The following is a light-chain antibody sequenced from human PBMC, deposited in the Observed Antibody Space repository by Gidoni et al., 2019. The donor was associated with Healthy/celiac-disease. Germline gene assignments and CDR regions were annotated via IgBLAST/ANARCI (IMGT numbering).Light chain of an antibody. V-gene: IGLV2-14*03. CDR3: CSSTSSSTLGV. J-gene: IGLJ1*01. CDR2: DVS. Sequence: QSALTQPAHVSGSTGQSITISCTGTSSDVGGYNYVSWYQQHPGKAPQLMIYDVSNRPSGVSTRFSGSKSCNTASLTISGLQAEDEADYYCCSSTSSSTLGVFGTGTKVTVL. CDR1: SSDVGGYNY.